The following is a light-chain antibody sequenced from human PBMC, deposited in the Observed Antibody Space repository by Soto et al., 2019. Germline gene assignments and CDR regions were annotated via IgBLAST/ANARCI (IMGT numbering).Light chain of an antibody. J-gene: IGKJ1*01. Sequence: DIQMTQSPSTLSASVGDRVTITCRASQSITNRLALHQQRPGKAPQVLIFDASNLESGVPSRFRGSGSGTEFSLTITSLQPDDFATYYCQHYGGLWTFGQGTKV. V-gene: IGKV1-5*01. CDR2: DAS. CDR3: QHYGGLWT. CDR1: QSITNR.